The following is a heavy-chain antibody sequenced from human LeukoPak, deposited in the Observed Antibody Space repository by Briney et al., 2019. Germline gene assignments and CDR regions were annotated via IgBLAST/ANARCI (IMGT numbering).Heavy chain of an antibody. Sequence: GGSLRLSCAASGFTFSSFWMSWVRQAPGKGLEWVANIKQDGSEKCYVDSVKGRFTISRDNAKNSLYLQMNSLRAEDTAVYYCARGSNWRLPSFLDYWGQGTLVTVSS. CDR3: ARGSNWRLPSFLDY. CDR1: GFTFSSFW. V-gene: IGHV3-7*01. J-gene: IGHJ4*02. CDR2: IKQDGSEK. D-gene: IGHD3-3*01.